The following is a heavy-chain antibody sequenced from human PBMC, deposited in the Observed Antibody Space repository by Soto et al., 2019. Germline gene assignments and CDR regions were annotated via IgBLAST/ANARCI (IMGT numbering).Heavy chain of an antibody. V-gene: IGHV3-9*01. Sequence: SLRLSCSASGFTFDDYAMHWVRQAPGKGLEWVSGISWNSGSIGYADSVKGRFTISRDNAKNSLYLQMNSLRAEDTALYYCAKDTGGEYYDFWSGPPYYGMDVWGQGTTVTVSS. D-gene: IGHD3-3*01. CDR1: GFTFDDYA. CDR3: AKDTGGEYYDFWSGPPYYGMDV. J-gene: IGHJ6*02. CDR2: ISWNSGSI.